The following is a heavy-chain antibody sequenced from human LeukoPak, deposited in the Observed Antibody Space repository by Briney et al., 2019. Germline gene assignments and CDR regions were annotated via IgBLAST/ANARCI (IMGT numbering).Heavy chain of an antibody. J-gene: IGHJ4*02. CDR1: GGSITSYY. Sequence: SETLSLTCTVSGGSITSYYWSWIRQPPGKGLEWIGYVYYSGSTNYNPSLKSRVTISVDTSKNQFSLKLSSVTAADTAVYYCARVGSGLYSFDYWGQGTLVTVSS. CDR2: VYYSGST. D-gene: IGHD6-19*01. V-gene: IGHV4-59*01. CDR3: ARVGSGLYSFDY.